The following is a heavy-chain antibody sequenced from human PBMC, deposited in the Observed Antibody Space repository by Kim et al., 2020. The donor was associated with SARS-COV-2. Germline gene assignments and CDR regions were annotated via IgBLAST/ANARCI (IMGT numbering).Heavy chain of an antibody. V-gene: IGHV3-49*03. CDR2: IRSKAYGGTT. D-gene: IGHD3-22*01. CDR1: GFTFGDYA. Sequence: GGSLRLSCTASGFTFGDYAMSWFRQAPGKGLEWVGFIRSKAYGGTTEYAASVKGRFTISRDDSKSIAYLQMNSLKTEDTAVYYCTRVRNYYDSSGYYYVAYYFDYWGQGTLVNVSS. CDR3: TRVRNYYDSSGYYYVAYYFDY. J-gene: IGHJ4*02.